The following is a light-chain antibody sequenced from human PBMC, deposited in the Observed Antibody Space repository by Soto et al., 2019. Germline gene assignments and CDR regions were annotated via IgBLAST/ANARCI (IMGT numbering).Light chain of an antibody. CDR1: QSVSST. Sequence: ENEISQTSATVSVSAGERATLSCRASQSVSSTLAWYQQKPGQAPRLLIYDASSRATGIPARFSGSGSGTDYTITISSLGAPDDPVFYSQQLSGRLPETFGQGTQVDIK. CDR2: DAS. CDR3: QQLSGRLPET. J-gene: IGKJ1*01. V-gene: IGKV3-11*01.